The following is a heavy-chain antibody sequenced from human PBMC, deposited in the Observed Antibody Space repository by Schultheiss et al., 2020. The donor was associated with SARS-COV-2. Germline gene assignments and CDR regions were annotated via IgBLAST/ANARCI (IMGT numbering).Heavy chain of an antibody. CDR3: ARDISGYGRFDY. V-gene: IGHV4-4*02. CDR2: IYHSGST. CDR1: GGSISSSNW. J-gene: IGHJ4*01. D-gene: IGHD5-18*01. Sequence: SETLSLTCAVSGGSISSSNWWSWVRQPPGKGLEWIGEIYHSGSTKYNPSLKSRVTISADTSKSHFSLNLDSVTAADTAVYYCARDISGYGRFDYWGHGTLVTVSS.